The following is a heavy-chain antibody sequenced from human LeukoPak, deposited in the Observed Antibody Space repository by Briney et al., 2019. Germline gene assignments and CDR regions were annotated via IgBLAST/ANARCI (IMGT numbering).Heavy chain of an antibody. CDR3: ARDIMTGYSSN. J-gene: IGHJ4*02. CDR2: IIPILGIA. CDR1: GGTFSSYA. D-gene: IGHD3-9*01. Sequence: VASVKVSCKASGGTFSSYAISWVRQAPGQGLEWMGRIIPILGIANYAQKFQGRVTITADKSTSTAYMELSGLRSEDTAVYYCARDIMTGYSSNWGQGTLVTVSS. V-gene: IGHV1-69*04.